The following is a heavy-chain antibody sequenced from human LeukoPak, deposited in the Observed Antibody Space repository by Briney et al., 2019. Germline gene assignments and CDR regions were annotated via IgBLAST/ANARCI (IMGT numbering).Heavy chain of an antibody. CDR1: GGSFSGYY. V-gene: IGHV4-59*12. CDR3: ARLQSVSYWYFDL. Sequence: SGTLSLTCAVYGGSFSGYYWSWIRQPPGKGLELIGYIFNSGNTNYNPSLKSRITMSLDTSKSQFSLRLSSVTAADTAVYYCARLQSVSYWYFDLWGRGTLVTVSS. J-gene: IGHJ2*01. CDR2: IFNSGNT.